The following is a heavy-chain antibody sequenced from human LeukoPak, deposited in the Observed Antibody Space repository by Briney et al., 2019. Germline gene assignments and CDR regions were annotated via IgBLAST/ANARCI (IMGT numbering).Heavy chain of an antibody. Sequence: ASVKVSCKASGYTFITFGIIWVRQAPGQGLEWMGWINPFNGNTFYEQKFQGRITVSTDTSTSTAYMELRSLRSDDTARYYCARDSGYDSYFGPWGQGTLVTVSS. V-gene: IGHV1-18*01. CDR1: GYTFITFG. CDR3: ARDSGYDSYFGP. J-gene: IGHJ5*02. CDR2: INPFNGNT. D-gene: IGHD5-12*01.